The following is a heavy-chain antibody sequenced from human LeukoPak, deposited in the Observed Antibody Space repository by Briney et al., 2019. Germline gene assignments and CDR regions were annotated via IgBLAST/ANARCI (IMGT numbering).Heavy chain of an antibody. CDR1: GFIFRSYA. CDR2: ISGSGDST. CDR3: ARGRVSSGWYCDS. J-gene: IGHJ4*02. Sequence: GGSLRLSCAASGFIFRSYAMSWVRQAPGKGLEWVSAISGSGDSTYYADSVKGRFTISRDNSKNTLYLQMNSLRTEDTAVYYCARGRVSSGWYCDSWGQGTLVTVSS. V-gene: IGHV3-23*01. D-gene: IGHD6-19*01.